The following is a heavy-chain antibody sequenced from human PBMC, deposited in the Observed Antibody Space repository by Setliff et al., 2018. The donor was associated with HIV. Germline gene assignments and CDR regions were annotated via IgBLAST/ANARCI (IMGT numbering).Heavy chain of an antibody. D-gene: IGHD2-2*01. CDR3: ARGIVIVPGAINEYYHYMDV. CDR2: IYYSGST. V-gene: IGHV4-34*01. CDR1: GGSFSGYY. Sequence: SETLSLTCAVYGGSFSGYYWSWIRQHPGKGLEWIGYIYYSGSTYYNPSLRGRVTMSVDTSKNQFSLKLSSVTAADTAVYYCARGIVIVPGAINEYYHYMDVWGKGTTVTVSS. J-gene: IGHJ6*03.